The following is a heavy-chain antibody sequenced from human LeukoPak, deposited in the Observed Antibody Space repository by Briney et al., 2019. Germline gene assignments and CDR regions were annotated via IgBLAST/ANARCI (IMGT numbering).Heavy chain of an antibody. CDR3: ARGVGYSYRYYYYYMDV. CDR1: GGSFSGYY. J-gene: IGHJ6*03. CDR2: INHSGST. D-gene: IGHD5-18*01. Sequence: SETLSLTCAVYGGSFSGYYWSWIRQPPGKGLEWIGEINHSGSTNYNPSLKSRVTISVDTSKNQFSLKLSSVTAADTAVYYCARGVGYSYRYYYYYMDVWGNGTTVTVSS. V-gene: IGHV4-34*01.